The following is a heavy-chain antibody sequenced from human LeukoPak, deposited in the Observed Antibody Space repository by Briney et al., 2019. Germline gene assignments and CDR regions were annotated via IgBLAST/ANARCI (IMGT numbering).Heavy chain of an antibody. D-gene: IGHD3-22*01. V-gene: IGHV3-23*01. CDR3: AKDNRIRYYYDSSGPHDAFDI. CDR2: ISGSGGST. CDR1: GFTFSNYG. J-gene: IGHJ3*02. Sequence: GGSLRLSCAASGFTFSNYGMSWVRQAPGKGLEWVSVISGSGGSTYYADSVKGRFTISRDNSKNTLYLQMNSLRAEDTAVYYCAKDNRIRYYYDSSGPHDAFDIWGQGTMVTVSS.